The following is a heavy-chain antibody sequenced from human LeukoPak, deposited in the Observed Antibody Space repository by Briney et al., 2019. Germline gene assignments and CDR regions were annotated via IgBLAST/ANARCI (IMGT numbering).Heavy chain of an antibody. J-gene: IGHJ4*01. D-gene: IGHD5-12*01. CDR2: ISHDGSEK. Sequence: GMSLRLSCAASGFTFRNYGFHWVRQAPGKGLEWVAVISHDGSEKKYAESVQGRFTISRDNSKNTVSLQMNSLRVEDTAMYYCARDHRYAFDNWGHGTLVTVSS. V-gene: IGHV3-33*08. CDR3: ARDHRYAFDN. CDR1: GFTFRNYG.